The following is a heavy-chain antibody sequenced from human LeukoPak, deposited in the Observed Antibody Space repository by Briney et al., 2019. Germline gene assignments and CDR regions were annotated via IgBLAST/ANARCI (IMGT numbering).Heavy chain of an antibody. D-gene: IGHD3-9*01. J-gene: IGHJ4*02. CDR2: IYYSGST. V-gene: IGHV4-59*01. CDR3: AKAHELRYFDWLLQHFDY. Sequence: PSETLSLTCTVSGGSISSYYWSWIRQPPGKGLEWIGYIYYSGSTNYNPSLKSRVTISVDTSKNQFSLKLSSVTAADTAVYYCAKAHELRYFDWLLQHFDYWGQGTLVTVSS. CDR1: GGSISSYY.